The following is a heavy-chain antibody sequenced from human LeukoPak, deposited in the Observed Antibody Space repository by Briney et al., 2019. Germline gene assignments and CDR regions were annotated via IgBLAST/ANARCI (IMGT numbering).Heavy chain of an antibody. CDR1: GFSVSGNY. V-gene: IGHV3-53*01. J-gene: IGHJ4*02. Sequence: TGGSLRLSCAASGFSVSGNYMSWVRQAPGKGLEWVSVIGSDSGGIVYADSVKGRFTISRDNSNNTLYLQMNSLRADDTAVYFCAKYRTTNAPPRNFDYWGQGALVTVSS. CDR3: AKYRTTNAPPRNFDY. D-gene: IGHD1-14*01. CDR2: IGSDSGGI.